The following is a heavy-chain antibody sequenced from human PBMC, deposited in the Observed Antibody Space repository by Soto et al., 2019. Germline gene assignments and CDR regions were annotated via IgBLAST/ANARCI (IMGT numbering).Heavy chain of an antibody. V-gene: IGHV3-48*03. Sequence: GGSLRLSCAVSGFTFSCSEMYWVRQAPGKGLEWISYIHPSGQPIFYADSVKGRFTISRDNANNSVFLQMNSLRAEDTAVYYCARRASRWGQGTMVTVSS. CDR2: IHPSGQPI. J-gene: IGHJ3*01. D-gene: IGHD1-26*01. CDR1: GFTFSCSE. CDR3: ARRASR.